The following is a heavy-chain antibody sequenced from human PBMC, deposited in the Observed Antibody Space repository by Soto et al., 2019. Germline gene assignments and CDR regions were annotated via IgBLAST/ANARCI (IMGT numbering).Heavy chain of an antibody. CDR3: ARDDTRLRRFDY. D-gene: IGHD4-17*01. CDR2: INPNSGGT. CDR1: GYTFTGYY. V-gene: IGHV1-2*04. J-gene: IGHJ4*02. Sequence: QVQLVQSGAEVKKPGASVKVSCKASGYTFTGYYMHWVRQAPGQGLEWMGWINPNSGGTNYAQKFQGWVTMTRDTAISTAYMELSSLRSDDTAVYYCARDDTRLRRFDYCGQGTLVTFSS.